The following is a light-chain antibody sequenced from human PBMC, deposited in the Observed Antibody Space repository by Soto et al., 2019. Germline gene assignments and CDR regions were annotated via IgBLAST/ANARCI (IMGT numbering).Light chain of an antibody. J-gene: IGLJ3*02. CDR3: CSYAGSRVV. Sequence: QSALTQPASVSGSPGQSITISCTGTSSDVGRYKLVSWYQQHPGKAPKLMIYQVSERPSGVSDRFSGSKSGDTASPTISGLQAEDEADYFCCSYAGSRVVFGGGTKLTVL. CDR2: QVS. CDR1: SSDVGRYKL. V-gene: IGLV2-23*02.